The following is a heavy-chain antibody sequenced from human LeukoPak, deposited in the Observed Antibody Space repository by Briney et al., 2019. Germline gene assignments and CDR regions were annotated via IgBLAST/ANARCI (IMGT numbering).Heavy chain of an antibody. CDR3: AKHYGGTSGNYPFDY. V-gene: IGHV3-23*01. Sequence: PGGSLRLSCAAPGFTFSSYAMSWVRQAPGKGLEWVSAISGSGGSTYYADSVKGRFTISRDNSKNTLYLQMNSLRAEDTAVYYCAKHYGGTSGNYPFDYWGQGTLVTVSS. CDR2: ISGSGGST. J-gene: IGHJ4*02. D-gene: IGHD1-26*01. CDR1: GFTFSSYA.